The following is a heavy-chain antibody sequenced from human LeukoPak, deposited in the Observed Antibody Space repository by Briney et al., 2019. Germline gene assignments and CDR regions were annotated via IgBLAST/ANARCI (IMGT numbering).Heavy chain of an antibody. CDR1: GGSISSSSYF. Sequence: KPSGTLSLTCTVSGGSISSSSYFWGWIRQPPGKGLEWIGNLYYSGSTYYNPSLKSRVTISVDTSKNQFSQKLSSVTAADTAVYYCARQVLSYCSGGSCYGGNVDYWGQGTLVTVSS. V-gene: IGHV4-39*01. J-gene: IGHJ4*02. D-gene: IGHD2-15*01. CDR3: ARQVLSYCSGGSCYGGNVDY. CDR2: LYYSGST.